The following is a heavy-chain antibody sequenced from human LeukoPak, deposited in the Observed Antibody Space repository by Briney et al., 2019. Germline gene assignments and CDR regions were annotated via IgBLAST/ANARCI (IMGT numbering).Heavy chain of an antibody. Sequence: GSLRLSSAASGFPVSSNYMSWVRRPPGKGLKWVSGIYSGGSTYYAGAVKGRFTTSRDNSKNTLYLQMNSLRAEDTAVYYCARGYYGDLDAFDIWRQGTMVTVSS. J-gene: IGHJ3*02. CDR2: IYSGGST. V-gene: IGHV3-53*01. CDR1: GFPVSSNY. D-gene: IGHD4-17*01. CDR3: ARGYYGDLDAFDI.